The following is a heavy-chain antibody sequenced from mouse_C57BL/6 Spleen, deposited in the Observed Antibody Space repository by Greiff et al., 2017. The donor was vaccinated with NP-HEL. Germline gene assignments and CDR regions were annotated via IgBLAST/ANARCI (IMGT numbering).Heavy chain of an antibody. CDR3: ARSGYLLWSYWYFDV. Sequence: QVQLQQPDAELVKPGASVKISCKVSGYTFTDHTIHWMKQRPEQGLEWIGYIYPRDGSTKYNEKFKGKATLTADKSSSTAYMQLNSLTSEDSAVYFCARSGYLLWSYWYFDVWGTGTTVTVSS. CDR2: IYPRDGST. CDR1: GYTFTDHT. D-gene: IGHD2-1*01. J-gene: IGHJ1*03. V-gene: IGHV1-78*01.